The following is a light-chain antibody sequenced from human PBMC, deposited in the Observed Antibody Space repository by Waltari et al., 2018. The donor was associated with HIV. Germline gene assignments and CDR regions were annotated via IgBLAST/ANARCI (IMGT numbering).Light chain of an antibody. V-gene: IGLV1-51*01. CDR3: GTWDNSLSASVL. Sequence: QSVLTQPPSVSAAPGPTVTISCSGSTSNIGKNFGSLYHQFPGSSPKLLIYDDNKRPSGIPDRFSGSKSGTAATLGITGLQTGDEADYYCGTWDNSLSASVLFGGGTTLTVL. J-gene: IGLJ2*01. CDR2: DDN. CDR1: TSNIGKNF.